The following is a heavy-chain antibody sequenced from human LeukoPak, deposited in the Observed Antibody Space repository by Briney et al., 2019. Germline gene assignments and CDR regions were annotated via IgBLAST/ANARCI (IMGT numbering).Heavy chain of an antibody. D-gene: IGHD3-22*01. CDR3: ARDARYYDSSGYYAFDI. J-gene: IGHJ3*02. CDR1: GGSISSSRYY. Sequence: PSETLSLTCTVSGGSISSSRYYWGWIRQPPGKGLEWIGSIYQSGSTYYNPSLKSRVTISVDKSKNQFSLKLSSVTAADTAVYYCARDARYYDSSGYYAFDIWGQGTMVTVSS. V-gene: IGHV4-39*07. CDR2: IYQSGST.